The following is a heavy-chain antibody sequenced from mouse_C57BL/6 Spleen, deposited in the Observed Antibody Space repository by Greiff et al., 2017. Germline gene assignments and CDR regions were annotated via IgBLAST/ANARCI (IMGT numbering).Heavy chain of an antibody. J-gene: IGHJ4*01. Sequence: EVMLVESEGGLVQPGSSMKLSCTASGFTFSDYYMAWVRQVPEKGLEWVANINYDGSSTYYLDSLKSRFIISRDNAKSILYLQMSSLKSEDTATYYCARDRGSFYAMDYWGQGTSVTVSS. CDR3: ARDRGSFYAMDY. CDR1: GFTFSDYY. CDR2: INYDGSST. D-gene: IGHD1-1*02. V-gene: IGHV5-16*01.